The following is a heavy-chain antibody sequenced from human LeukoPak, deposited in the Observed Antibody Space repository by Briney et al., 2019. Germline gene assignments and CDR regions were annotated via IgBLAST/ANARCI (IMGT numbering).Heavy chain of an antibody. J-gene: IGHJ6*02. Sequence: GASVKVSCKASGGTFSSYAISWVRQAPGQGLEWMGRIIPILGIANYAQKFQGRVTITADKSTSTAYMELSSLRSEDTAVYYCAREVYGYNWYYYYGMDVWGQGTTVTVSS. CDR3: AREVYGYNWYYYYGMDV. CDR2: IIPILGIA. CDR1: GGTFSSYA. D-gene: IGHD5-24*01. V-gene: IGHV1-69*04.